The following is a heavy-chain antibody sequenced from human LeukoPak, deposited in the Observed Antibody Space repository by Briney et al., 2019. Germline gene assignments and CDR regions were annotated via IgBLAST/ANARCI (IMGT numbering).Heavy chain of an antibody. CDR3: ARHYMMDAFDI. CDR2: IYYSGST. Sequence: SETLSLTCTVSGGSISSYYWSWSRQPPGKGLEWIGYIYYSGSTNYNPSLKSRVTISVDTSKNQFSLKLSSVTAADTAVYYCARHYMMDAFDIWGQGTMVTVSS. J-gene: IGHJ3*02. V-gene: IGHV4-59*08. D-gene: IGHD3-16*01. CDR1: GGSISSYY.